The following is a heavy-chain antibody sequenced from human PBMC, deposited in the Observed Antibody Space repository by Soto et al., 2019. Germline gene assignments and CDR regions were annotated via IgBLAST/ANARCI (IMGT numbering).Heavy chain of an antibody. CDR3: ARGDYFDRRFDY. D-gene: IGHD3-22*01. Sequence: GGSLRLSCATSGFTFSSSWMSWVRQPPGKGLEWVATIKQDEGEKYYVDSVKGRFTVSRDNAKNSLYLQMNTLRAEDTAVYYCARGDYFDRRFDYWGQGALVTVSS. CDR1: GFTFSSSW. J-gene: IGHJ4*02. CDR2: IKQDEGEK. V-gene: IGHV3-7*03.